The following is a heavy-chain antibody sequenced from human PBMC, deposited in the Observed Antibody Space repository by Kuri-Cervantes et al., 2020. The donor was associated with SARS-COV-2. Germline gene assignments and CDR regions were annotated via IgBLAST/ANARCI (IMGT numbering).Heavy chain of an antibody. D-gene: IGHD6-6*01. CDR1: GFTFDDYA. V-gene: IGHV3-9*01. CDR3: AKDIREQLVGGVGWFDP. J-gene: IGHJ5*02. CDR2: ISWNSGSL. Sequence: SLRLSCSASGFTFDDYAMHWVRQAPGKGLEWVSGISWNSGSLGYADSVKGRFTNSRDNAKNSLYLQMNSLRAEDTALYYCAKDIREQLVGGVGWFDPWGQGSLVTVSS.